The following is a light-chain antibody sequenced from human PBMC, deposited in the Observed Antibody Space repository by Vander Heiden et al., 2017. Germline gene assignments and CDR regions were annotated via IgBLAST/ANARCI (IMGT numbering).Light chain of an antibody. CDR1: AFPKQY. CDR2: KDS. CDR3: QSADSSGTWV. V-gene: IGLV3-25*03. J-gene: IGLJ3*02. Sequence: SYELTQPPSVSVSPGQTARITCSGDAFPKQYAFWYQQKPCQAPVLLIYKDSERPSGIPERFSGSSSGTTVTLTISGVQAEDEADYYCQSADSSGTWVFGGGTKLTVL.